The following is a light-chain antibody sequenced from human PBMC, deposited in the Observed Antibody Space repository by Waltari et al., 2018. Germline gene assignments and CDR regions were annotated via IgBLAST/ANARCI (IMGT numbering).Light chain of an antibody. V-gene: IGLV2-11*01. CDR2: DVS. J-gene: IGLJ2*01. CDR1: SSDIGGYNY. CDR3: SSYAGSNTYI. Sequence: QAALTQPPSVSGSPGQSVTISCTGTSSDIGGYNYVSWYQQHPGKAPKLMIYDVSKRPSGVSDCFSGSKSGNTASLTISGLQAEDEADYYCSSYAGSNTYIFGGGTRLTVL.